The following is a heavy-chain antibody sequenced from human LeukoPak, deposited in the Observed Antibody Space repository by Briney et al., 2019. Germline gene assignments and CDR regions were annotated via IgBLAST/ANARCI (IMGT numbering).Heavy chain of an antibody. D-gene: IGHD6-6*01. CDR1: GYTFTGYY. CDR2: INPNSGGT. Sequence: GASVKVSCKASGYTFTGYYMHWVRQAPGQGLEWMGWINPNSGGTNYAQKFQGRVTMTRDTSNSTAYMELSRLRSDDTAVYYCARSSIAARRSPGYWGQGTLVTVSS. J-gene: IGHJ4*02. CDR3: ARSSIAARRSPGY. V-gene: IGHV1-2*02.